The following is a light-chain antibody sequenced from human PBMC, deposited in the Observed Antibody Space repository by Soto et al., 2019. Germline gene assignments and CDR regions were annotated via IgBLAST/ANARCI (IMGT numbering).Light chain of an antibody. CDR3: QQLNSYPRIT. CDR2: DAS. CDR1: QSVSNR. J-gene: IGKJ5*01. Sequence: DIQMTQSPSSLSASVVDRVTIICRASQSVSNRLAWYQQKPGKAPKVLIYDASSWAGGVPSRFTGSGSGTEFTLTISSLQPEDFATYYCQQLNSYPRITFGQGTRLEIK. V-gene: IGKV1-5*02.